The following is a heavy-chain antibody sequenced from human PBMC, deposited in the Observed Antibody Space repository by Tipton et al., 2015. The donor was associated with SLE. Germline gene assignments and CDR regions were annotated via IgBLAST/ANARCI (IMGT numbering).Heavy chain of an antibody. Sequence: TLSLTCTVSGGSISSSSYYWAWIRQPPGKGLEWIGTIYYSGNTYYNPSLKSRVTISVDTSKNQFSLKLSSVTAADTAVFYCAGEMTHGAFDIWGQGTMVTVSS. D-gene: IGHD2-21*02. CDR3: AGEMTHGAFDI. CDR2: IYYSGNT. J-gene: IGHJ3*02. V-gene: IGHV4-39*07. CDR1: GGSISSSSYY.